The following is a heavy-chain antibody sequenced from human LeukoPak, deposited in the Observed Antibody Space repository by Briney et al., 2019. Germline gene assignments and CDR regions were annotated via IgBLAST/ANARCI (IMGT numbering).Heavy chain of an antibody. D-gene: IGHD3-16*01. J-gene: IGHJ5*02. Sequence: ASVKVSCKASGYMFTGYYMHWVRQAPGQGLEWLGWVSAYNGNTNYAQKLQGRVTMTTDTSTGIAYMELKSLRSDDTAVYYCARAGGVSFVARWFDPWGQGSLVTVSS. CDR2: VSAYNGNT. CDR3: ARAGGVSFVARWFDP. V-gene: IGHV1-18*04. CDR1: GYMFTGYY.